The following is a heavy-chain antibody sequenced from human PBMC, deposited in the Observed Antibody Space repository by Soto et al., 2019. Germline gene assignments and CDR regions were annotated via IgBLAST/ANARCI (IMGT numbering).Heavy chain of an antibody. CDR3: VRASQDGDF. CDR2: LNNDGSDT. V-gene: IGHV3-74*03. CDR1: GFAFSGYW. Sequence: EVQLVESGGDLVQPGGSLRLSCAASGFAFSGYWMHWVRQAPGKGLVWVSRLNNDGSDTKYADSVKGRFTISRDNARNTLYLQMDRLRAEDTGVYYCVRASQDGDFWGRGTLVTVSS. J-gene: IGHJ4*02.